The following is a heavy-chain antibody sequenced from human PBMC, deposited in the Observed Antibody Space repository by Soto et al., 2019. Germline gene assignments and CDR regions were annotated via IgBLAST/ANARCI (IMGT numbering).Heavy chain of an antibody. Sequence: EVQLLESGGGLVQPGGSLRLSCAASGFSFSTNALSWVRQAPGRGLEWVSGISASGGNTYSADSVKGRFTISRDNSKNTLYRQMNSLRAGDTAVYYCAKDFYSTSYSTSSFSAFDFWGQGTVVTVSS. CDR3: AKDFYSTSYSTSSFSAFDF. V-gene: IGHV3-23*01. CDR1: GFSFSTNA. D-gene: IGHD6-6*01. CDR2: ISASGGNT. J-gene: IGHJ3*01.